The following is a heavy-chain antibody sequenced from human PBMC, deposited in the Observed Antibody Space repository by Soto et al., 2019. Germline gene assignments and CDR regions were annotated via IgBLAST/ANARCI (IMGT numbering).Heavy chain of an antibody. CDR3: SRSHGGSLSLDIYYVYYYGMDV. J-gene: IGHJ6*02. CDR1: GGTFSSYA. Sequence: QVQLVQSGAEVKKPGSSVKVSCKASGGTFSSYAISWVRQAPGQGIEWMGGIIPIFGTTNYAQKFQGRLTITADESTSTAYMELSSLRSEDTAVYSFSRSHGGSLSLDIYYVYYYGMDVGGQGTTVTVSS. CDR2: IIPIFGTT. D-gene: IGHD2-15*01. V-gene: IGHV1-69*01.